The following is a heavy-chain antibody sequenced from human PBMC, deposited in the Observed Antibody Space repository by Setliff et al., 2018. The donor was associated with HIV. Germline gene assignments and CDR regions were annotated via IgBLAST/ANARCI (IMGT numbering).Heavy chain of an antibody. CDR1: GFTFSSYE. Sequence: GGSLRLSCAASGFTFSSYEMNRVRQAPGKGLEWVSYISTSGSIKYYADSVKGRFTISRDNAKNSVYLQMSSLRAEDTAVYYCARVLLITNAVYGVVSNRFDPWGRGSQVTVS. CDR3: ARVLLITNAVYGVVSNRFDP. J-gene: IGHJ5*02. CDR2: ISTSGSIK. D-gene: IGHD3-3*01. V-gene: IGHV3-48*03.